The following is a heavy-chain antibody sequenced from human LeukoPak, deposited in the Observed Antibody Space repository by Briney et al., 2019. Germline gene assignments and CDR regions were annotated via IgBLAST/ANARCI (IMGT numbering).Heavy chain of an antibody. CDR2: IYYSGST. CDR1: GGSVSSGSYY. D-gene: IGHD4-17*01. V-gene: IGHV4-61*01. Sequence: SETLSLTCTVSGGSVSSGSYYWSWIRQPPGKGLEWIGYIYYSGSTNYNPSLKSRVTISVDTSKNQFSLKLSSVTAADTAVYHCARETAYGDFNFDYWGQGTLVTVSS. J-gene: IGHJ4*02. CDR3: ARETAYGDFNFDY.